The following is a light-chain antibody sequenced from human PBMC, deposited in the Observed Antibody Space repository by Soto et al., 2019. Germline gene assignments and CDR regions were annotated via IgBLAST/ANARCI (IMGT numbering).Light chain of an antibody. V-gene: IGKV3-20*01. CDR3: QQYGSSLFT. Sequence: EIVLTQSPGTLSLSPGERATLSCRASQSVSSSYLAWYQQKPGQAPRLLIYGASSRATGIPDRFSGSGSETEFTLTISRLEPEDFAVYYCQQYGSSLFTFGPGTKVDIK. CDR1: QSVSSSY. CDR2: GAS. J-gene: IGKJ3*01.